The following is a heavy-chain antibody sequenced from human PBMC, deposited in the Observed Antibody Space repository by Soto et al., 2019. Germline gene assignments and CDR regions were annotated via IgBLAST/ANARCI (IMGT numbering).Heavy chain of an antibody. Sequence: PSETLSLTCAVYGGSFSGYYWSWIRQPPGKGLEWIGEINHSGSTNYNPSLKSRVTISVDTSKNQFSLKLSSVTAADTAVYYCARDEDTAMVTGDLFDPYGQVPPVTVSS. CDR1: GGSFSGYY. CDR2: INHSGST. D-gene: IGHD5-18*01. J-gene: IGHJ5*02. V-gene: IGHV4-34*01. CDR3: ARDEDTAMVTGDLFDP.